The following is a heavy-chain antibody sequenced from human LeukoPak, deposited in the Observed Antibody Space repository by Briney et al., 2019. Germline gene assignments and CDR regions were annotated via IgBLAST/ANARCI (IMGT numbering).Heavy chain of an antibody. J-gene: IGHJ4*02. CDR2: INRDGSRT. D-gene: IGHD5-18*01. V-gene: IGHV3-74*01. Sequence: GGSLRLSCTASGFTFSNHWMHWVRQAPGKGLMWVSRINRDGSRTDYADSVKGRFTISRDDAKNTLYLQVNSLRVEDTAAYFCARGGSDTAMAHDYWGQGTLVTVSS. CDR3: ARGGSDTAMAHDY. CDR1: GFTFSNHW.